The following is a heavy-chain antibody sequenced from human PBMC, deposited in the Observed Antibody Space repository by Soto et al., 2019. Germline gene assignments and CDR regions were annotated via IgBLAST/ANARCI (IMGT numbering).Heavy chain of an antibody. CDR2: ISDSGST. D-gene: IGHD2-15*01. CDR3: ARLKQGYYFDC. V-gene: IGHV4-59*08. J-gene: IGHJ4*02. CDR1: GGSLSKNY. Sequence: PSETLSLTCAVSGGSLSKNYWSWIRQAPAKGLEYIGYISDSGSTNYNPSLKSRVTISIDTSKNQFSLKLSSVTAADTAVYYCARLKQGYYFDCWGQGTLVTVSS.